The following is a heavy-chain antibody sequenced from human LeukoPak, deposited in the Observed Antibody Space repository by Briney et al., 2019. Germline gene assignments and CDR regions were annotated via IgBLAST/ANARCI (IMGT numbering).Heavy chain of an antibody. CDR1: GFTFRSYG. J-gene: IGHJ4*02. Sequence: GGSLRFSCAASGFTFRSYGMHWVRQAPGKGLEWVAVIWYDGSNKYHADSVKGRFTISRDNSKNTLYLQMNSLRAEDTAVYYCARDADYGDYGVDYWGQGTLVTVSS. D-gene: IGHD4-17*01. CDR3: ARDADYGDYGVDY. V-gene: IGHV3-33*01. CDR2: IWYDGSNK.